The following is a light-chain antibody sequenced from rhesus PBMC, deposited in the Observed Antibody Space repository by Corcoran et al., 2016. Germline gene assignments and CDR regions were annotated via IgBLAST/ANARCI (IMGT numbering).Light chain of an antibody. J-gene: IGKJ4*01. CDR1: QGISKY. V-gene: IGKV1-25*01. Sequence: DIQMTQSPSSLSASVGDTVTITCQASQGISKYLAWYQQKPGKAPKLLIYNASTLQSGVPSRVSGNGSWTEFTLTISSLQPEDFTTYYCQQHNNYPLTFGGGTKVELK. CDR3: QQHNNYPLT. CDR2: NAS.